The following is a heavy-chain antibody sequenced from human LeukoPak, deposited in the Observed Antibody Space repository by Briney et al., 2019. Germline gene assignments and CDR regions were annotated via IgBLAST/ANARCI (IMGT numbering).Heavy chain of an antibody. Sequence: SVKVSCKASGGTFSSYAVSWVRQAPGQGLEWMGRIIPILGIANYAQKFQGRVTITADKSTSTAYMELSSLRSEDTAVYYCARDGVAEMATISDYWGQGTLVTVSS. CDR2: IIPILGIA. J-gene: IGHJ4*02. V-gene: IGHV1-69*04. CDR1: GGTFSSYA. CDR3: ARDGVAEMATISDY. D-gene: IGHD5-24*01.